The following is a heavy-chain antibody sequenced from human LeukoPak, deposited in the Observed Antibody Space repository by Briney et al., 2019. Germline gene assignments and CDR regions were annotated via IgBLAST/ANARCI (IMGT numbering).Heavy chain of an antibody. D-gene: IGHD6-19*01. CDR2: SYYSGST. V-gene: IGHV4-39*07. CDR1: GGSISSSSYY. J-gene: IGHJ4*02. Sequence: SETLSLTCTVSGGSISSSSYYWSWIRQPPGKGLEWIGSSYYSGSTYYNPSLKSRVTISVDTSKNKFSLKLTSVTGADTAVYYCAGERGEEYSSGWYKRNYFDNWGQGIRVTVSS. CDR3: AGERGEEYSSGWYKRNYFDN.